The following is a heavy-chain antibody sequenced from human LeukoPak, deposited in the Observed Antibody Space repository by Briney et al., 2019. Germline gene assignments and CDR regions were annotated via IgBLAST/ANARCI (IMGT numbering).Heavy chain of an antibody. Sequence: PSETLSLTCTVSGGSISSSSYYWGWIRQSPGKGLEWIGSIYYSGSTYYNPSLKSRVTISVDTSKNQFSLKLSSVTAADTAVYYCARAGGYSYGYDFDYWGQGTLVTVSS. CDR2: IYYSGST. J-gene: IGHJ4*02. V-gene: IGHV4-39*01. CDR3: ARAGGYSYGYDFDY. D-gene: IGHD5-18*01. CDR1: GGSISSSSYY.